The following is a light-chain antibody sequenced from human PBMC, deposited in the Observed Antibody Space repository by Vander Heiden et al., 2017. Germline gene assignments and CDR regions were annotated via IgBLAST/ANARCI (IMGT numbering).Light chain of an antibody. CDR1: QSLLHSNGFNY. V-gene: IGKV2-28*01. Sequence: DIVMSQSPLSQPVTPGEPASISCRSSQSLLHSNGFNYLDWYLQKPGQSPQLLIYWGSIRASGVPDRISGSGSGTDFTLNISRVQPGDVGVYYCMQTLHTPLTFGGGTKVEIK. J-gene: IGKJ4*01. CDR2: WGS. CDR3: MQTLHTPLT.